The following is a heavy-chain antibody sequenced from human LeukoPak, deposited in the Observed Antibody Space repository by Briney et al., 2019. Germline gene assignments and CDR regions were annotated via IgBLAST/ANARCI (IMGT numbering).Heavy chain of an antibody. D-gene: IGHD2-2*01. J-gene: IGHJ4*02. CDR2: INHSGST. Sequence: PSQTLSLTCTVSGGSISSGDYYWSWIRQPPGKGLEWIGEINHSGSTNYNPSLKSRVTISVDTSKNQFSLKLSSVTAADTAVYYCARRTVVVPAARGSFGYWGQGTLVTVSS. CDR1: GGSISSGDYY. CDR3: ARRTVVVPAARGSFGY. V-gene: IGHV4-30-4*08.